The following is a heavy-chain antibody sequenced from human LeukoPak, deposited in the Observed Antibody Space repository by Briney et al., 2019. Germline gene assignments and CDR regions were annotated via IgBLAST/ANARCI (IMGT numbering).Heavy chain of an antibody. CDR2: INGDGGSR. V-gene: IGHV3-74*01. CDR3: ASASSHRIAAGGDF. Sequence: GASLRLSCAASGFTFSTYWMHWVRQAPGKGLVWVSRINGDGGSRNYADSVKGRFTISRDNAKNTLYLQMNSLRFEDTAVYYCASASSHRIAAGGDFWGQGTLVTVSS. D-gene: IGHD6-13*01. J-gene: IGHJ4*02. CDR1: GFTFSTYW.